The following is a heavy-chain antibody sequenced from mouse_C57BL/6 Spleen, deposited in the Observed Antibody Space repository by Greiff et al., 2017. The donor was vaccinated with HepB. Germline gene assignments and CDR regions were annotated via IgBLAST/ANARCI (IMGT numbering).Heavy chain of an antibody. V-gene: IGHV5-6*02. CDR1: GFTFSSYG. Sequence: EVMLVESGGDLVKPGGSLKLSCAASGFTFSSYGMSWVRQTPDKRLEWVATISSGGSYTYYPASVKGRFTISRDNAKNTLYLQMSSLKSEDTAMYYCARQAYYGNSYFDYWGQGTTLTVSS. D-gene: IGHD2-10*01. CDR2: ISSGGSYT. J-gene: IGHJ2*01. CDR3: ARQAYYGNSYFDY.